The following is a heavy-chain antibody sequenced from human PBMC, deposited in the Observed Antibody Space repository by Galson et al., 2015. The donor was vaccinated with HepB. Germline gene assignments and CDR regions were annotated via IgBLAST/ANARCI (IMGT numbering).Heavy chain of an antibody. J-gene: IGHJ4*02. CDR3: ARDLGGIVGATTVTDY. V-gene: IGHV1-18*04. CDR2: ISAYTGNT. CDR1: GYTFTSYG. Sequence: SVKVSCKASGYTFTSYGISWVRQAPGQGLEWMGWISAYTGNTNYAQKLQGRVTMTTDTSTSTAYIELSSLRSEDTAVYYCARDLGGIVGATTVTDYWGQGTLVTVSS. D-gene: IGHD1-26*01.